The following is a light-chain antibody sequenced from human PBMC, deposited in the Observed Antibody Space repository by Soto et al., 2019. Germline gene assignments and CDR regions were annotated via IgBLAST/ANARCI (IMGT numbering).Light chain of an antibody. CDR2: SNN. CDR1: SSNIGSNT. Sequence: QSVLTQPPSASGTPGQRVTLSCSGSSSNIGSNTVNWYQQLPGTAPKPLIYSNNQRPSGVPDRFSGSKSGTSASLAISGLQSADEADYYCAAWDDSLNGVLFGGGTKLTVL. V-gene: IGLV1-44*01. CDR3: AAWDDSLNGVL. J-gene: IGLJ2*01.